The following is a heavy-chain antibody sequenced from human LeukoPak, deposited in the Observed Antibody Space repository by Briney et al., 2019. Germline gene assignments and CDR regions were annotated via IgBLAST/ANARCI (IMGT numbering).Heavy chain of an antibody. CDR3: ARRPYCSSTSCKLLFDY. Sequence: EASVKVSCKASGGTFSSYAISWVRQAPGQGLEWMGGIIPIFGTANSAQKFQGRVTITADESTSTAYMELSSLRSEDTAVYYCARRPYCSSTSCKLLFDYWGQGTLVTVSS. D-gene: IGHD2-2*01. CDR2: IIPIFGTA. V-gene: IGHV1-69*13. J-gene: IGHJ4*02. CDR1: GGTFSSYA.